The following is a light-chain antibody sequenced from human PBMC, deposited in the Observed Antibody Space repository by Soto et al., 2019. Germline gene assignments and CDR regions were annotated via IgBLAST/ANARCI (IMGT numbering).Light chain of an antibody. CDR2: DYN. J-gene: IGLJ3*02. Sequence: SYELTQPPSVSVAPGQTASIACGGDNIGSGSVHWYQQKPRQAPVLVVYDYNDRPSGIPERFSGSNSGNTATLTISRVEAGDEADYYCQVWDSSRDHPWVFGGGTKLTVL. V-gene: IGLV3-21*02. CDR3: QVWDSSRDHPWV. CDR1: NIGSGS.